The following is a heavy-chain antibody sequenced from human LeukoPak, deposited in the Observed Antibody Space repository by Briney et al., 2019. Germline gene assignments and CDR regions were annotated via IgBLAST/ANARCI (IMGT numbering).Heavy chain of an antibody. Sequence: GGSLRLSCAASGYTFSSYWMHWVRQTPGKGLVWVSRINSDGSGTRYADSVKGRFTISRDNAKNTLYLQMNSLRADDTAVYYCAREVSGDPWYNWFDPWGQGTLVTVSS. CDR2: INSDGSGT. CDR1: GYTFSSYW. V-gene: IGHV3-74*01. CDR3: AREVSGDPWYNWFDP. D-gene: IGHD4-17*01. J-gene: IGHJ5*02.